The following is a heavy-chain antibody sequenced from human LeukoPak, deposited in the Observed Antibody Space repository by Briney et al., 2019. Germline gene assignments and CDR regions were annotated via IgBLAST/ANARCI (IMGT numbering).Heavy chain of an antibody. Sequence: ASVTVSCKASGYTFTSYGISWVRQAPGQGLEWMGWISAYNGNTNYAQKLQGRVTMTRNTSISTAYMELSSLRSEDTAVYYCARGVGRWLQLRYFDYWGQGTLVTVSS. D-gene: IGHD5-24*01. J-gene: IGHJ4*02. CDR3: ARGVGRWLQLRYFDY. CDR2: ISAYNGNT. CDR1: GYTFTSYG. V-gene: IGHV1-18*01.